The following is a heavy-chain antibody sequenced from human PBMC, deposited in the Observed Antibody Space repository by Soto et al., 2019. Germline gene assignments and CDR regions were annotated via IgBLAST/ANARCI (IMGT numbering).Heavy chain of an antibody. CDR2: INPSGGST. D-gene: IGHD2-15*01. CDR3: ARDVVVVVAAPPGLYYYYGMDV. Sequence: ASVKVSCKASGYTFTSYYMHWVRQAPGQGLEWMGIINPSGGSTSYAQKFQGRVTMTRDTSTSTVYMELSSLRSEDTAVYYCARDVVVVVAAPPGLYYYYGMDVWGQGTTVTVSS. J-gene: IGHJ6*02. CDR1: GYTFTSYY. V-gene: IGHV1-46*01.